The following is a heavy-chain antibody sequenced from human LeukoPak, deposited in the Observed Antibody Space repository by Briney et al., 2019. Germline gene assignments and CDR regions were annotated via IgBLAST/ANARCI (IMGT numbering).Heavy chain of an antibody. J-gene: IGHJ4*02. D-gene: IGHD4/OR15-4a*01. CDR3: ARDSKPSYGPSVVDY. CDR1: GFTFGSYA. CDR2: ISGSGGST. V-gene: IGHV3-23*01. Sequence: PGGSLRLSCAASGFTFGSYAMSWVRQAPGKGLEWVSAISGSGGSTYYADSVKGRFTISRDNSKNTLYLQMNSLRAEDTAVYYCARDSKPSYGPSVVDYWGQGTLVTVSS.